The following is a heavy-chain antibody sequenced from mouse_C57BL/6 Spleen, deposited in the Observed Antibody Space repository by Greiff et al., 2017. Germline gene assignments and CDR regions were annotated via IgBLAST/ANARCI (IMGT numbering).Heavy chain of an antibody. Sequence: EVQLQESGPGLVKPSQSLSLTCSVTGYSITSGYYWNWIRQFPGNKLEWMGYISYDGSNNYNPSLKNRISITRDTSKNQFFLKLNSVTTEDTATYYCARADYDDGWFAYWGQGTLVTVSA. CDR1: GYSITSGYY. J-gene: IGHJ3*01. CDR3: ARADYDDGWFAY. CDR2: ISYDGSN. D-gene: IGHD2-4*01. V-gene: IGHV3-6*01.